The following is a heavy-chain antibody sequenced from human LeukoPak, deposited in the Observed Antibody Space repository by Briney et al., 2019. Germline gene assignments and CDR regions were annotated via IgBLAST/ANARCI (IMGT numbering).Heavy chain of an antibody. CDR1: GFTFSSYA. V-gene: IGHV3-23*01. CDR2: ISGSGGST. D-gene: IGHD5-18*01. J-gene: IGHJ4*02. Sequence: PGGSLRLSCAASGFTFSSYAMSWVRQAPGKGLEWVSAISGSGGSTYYADSVKGRFTISRDNSENTLYLQMNSLRAEDTAVYYCAKDGAVDTAMGFDYWGQGTLVTVSS. CDR3: AKDGAVDTAMGFDY.